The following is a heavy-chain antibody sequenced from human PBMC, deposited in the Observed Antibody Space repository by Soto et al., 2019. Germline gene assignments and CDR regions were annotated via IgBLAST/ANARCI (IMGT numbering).Heavy chain of an antibody. CDR3: GSLLSVRGLRTGYLYGMDV. J-gene: IGHJ6*02. CDR1: GGFISTSSYS. Sequence: PSETLSLTCTVAGGFISTSSYSWGWIRQPPGKGLEWIGSIYYSGSTFYSPSLKSRLTIAADASKNQFSLKLTSVTAADTAVYYCGSLLSVRGLRTGYLYGMDVWGPGTTVTVSS. CDR2: IYYSGST. D-gene: IGHD3-10*02. V-gene: IGHV4-39*01.